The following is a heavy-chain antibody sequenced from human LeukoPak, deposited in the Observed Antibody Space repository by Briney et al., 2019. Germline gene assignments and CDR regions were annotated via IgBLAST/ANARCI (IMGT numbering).Heavy chain of an antibody. D-gene: IGHD3-10*01. Sequence: LSLTCTVSGGSISSYYWSWIRQAPGKGLEWVSYISSSGSTIYYADSVKGRFTISRDNAKNSLYLQMNSLRAEDTAVYYCARSGSETSFDYWGQGTLVTVSS. J-gene: IGHJ4*02. V-gene: IGHV3-11*01. CDR1: GGSISSYY. CDR2: ISSSGSTI. CDR3: ARSGSETSFDY.